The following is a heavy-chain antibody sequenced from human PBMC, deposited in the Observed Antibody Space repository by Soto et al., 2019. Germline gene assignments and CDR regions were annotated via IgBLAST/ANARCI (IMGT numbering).Heavy chain of an antibody. CDR2: IRGDGGQT. J-gene: IGHJ4*02. D-gene: IGHD4-17*01. CDR3: ARDVGLDSDDFLAY. CDR1: GLTFTRYG. V-gene: IGHV3-23*01. Sequence: GGSLRVACTASGLTFTRYGMGWVRQAPGKGLQWVSTIRGDGGQTHHTDSVKGRFSISRDNSKNTVYLQMDSLRAEDTAMYFCARDVGLDSDDFLAYWGQGTPVPVSS.